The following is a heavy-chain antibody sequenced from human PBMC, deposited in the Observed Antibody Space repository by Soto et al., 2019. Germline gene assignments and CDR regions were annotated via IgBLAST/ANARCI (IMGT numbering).Heavy chain of an antibody. D-gene: IGHD6-6*01. CDR2: IDDSGVST. CDR3: VKGQSSSWSQTGGMDF. CDR1: GFTFSTYA. Sequence: EVQLLESGGGLVQPGGSLRLSCAASGFTFSTYAMSWVRQAPGKGLEWVSGIDDSGVSTYYADSVKGRLTISRDNSKNTLYLQMGSLRAEDTAVYYCVKGQSSSWSQTGGMDFWGQGTTVTVSS. V-gene: IGHV3-23*01. J-gene: IGHJ6*02.